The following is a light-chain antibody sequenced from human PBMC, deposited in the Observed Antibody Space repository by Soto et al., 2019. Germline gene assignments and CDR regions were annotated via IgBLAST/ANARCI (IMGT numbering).Light chain of an antibody. CDR3: SSYTSSSPPFV. CDR1: SSDVGGYNY. V-gene: IGLV2-14*01. CDR2: DVS. J-gene: IGLJ1*01. Sequence: QSALTQPASVSGSPGQSITISCTGTSSDVGGYNYVSWYQQHPGKAPKLMIYDVSNRPSGVSNRFSGSKSGNTASLTNSGLQAEDEADYYCSSYTSSSPPFVFGTGTKLTVL.